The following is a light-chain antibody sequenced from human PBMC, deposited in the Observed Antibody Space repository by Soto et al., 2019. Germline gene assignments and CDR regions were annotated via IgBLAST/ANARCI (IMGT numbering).Light chain of an antibody. Sequence: DIQMTQSPSTLSASVEDRVTITCRASQSISSWLAWYQQKPGKAPKLLIYDASSLESGVPSRFSGSGSGTEFTLTISSLHLDDFATYYCQQYNSYSQTFGQGTKVDIK. CDR3: QQYNSYSQT. J-gene: IGKJ1*01. CDR2: DAS. CDR1: QSISSW. V-gene: IGKV1-5*01.